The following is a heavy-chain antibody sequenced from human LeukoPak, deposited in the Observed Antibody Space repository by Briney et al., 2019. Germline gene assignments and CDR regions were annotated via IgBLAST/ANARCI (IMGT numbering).Heavy chain of an antibody. CDR2: INHSGST. J-gene: IGHJ4*02. Sequence: SETLSLTCAVYGGSFRGYYWSWIRQPPGKGLEWIGEINHSGSTNYNPSLKSRVTIPVDTSKNQFSLKLSSVTAADTAVYYCARGYSSGWFTFDYWGQGTLVTVSS. V-gene: IGHV4-34*01. D-gene: IGHD6-19*01. CDR3: ARGYSSGWFTFDY. CDR1: GGSFRGYY.